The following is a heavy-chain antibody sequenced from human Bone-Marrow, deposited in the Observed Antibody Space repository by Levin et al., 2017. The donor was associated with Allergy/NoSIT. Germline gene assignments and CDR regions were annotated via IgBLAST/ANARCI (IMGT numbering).Heavy chain of an antibody. CDR3: ARQFWAAAGIDPFDY. Sequence: SETLSLTCTVSGDSISSSSYYWAWIRQPPGKGLEWIGSIYYNENTYYNPSLKSRVTIFRDTSKNQFSLRLSSVTAADTAVYYCARQFWAAAGIDPFDYWGQGTLVTVSS. V-gene: IGHV4-39*01. J-gene: IGHJ4*02. CDR1: GDSISSSSYY. D-gene: IGHD6-13*01. CDR2: IYYNENT.